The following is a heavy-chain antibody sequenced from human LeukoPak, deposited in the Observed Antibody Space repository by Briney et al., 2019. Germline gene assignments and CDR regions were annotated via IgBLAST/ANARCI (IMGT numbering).Heavy chain of an antibody. Sequence: GGSLRLSCAASGFTFSAYGMHWVGQAPGKGLEWVAVIWYDGSNKYYADSVKGRFTIPRDNSKNTLYLRMDSLRAEDTAVYYCAKEGYDSSGYYSSFDYWGQGTLVTVSS. CDR2: IWYDGSNK. V-gene: IGHV3-33*06. J-gene: IGHJ4*02. CDR3: AKEGYDSSGYYSSFDY. D-gene: IGHD3-22*01. CDR1: GFTFSAYG.